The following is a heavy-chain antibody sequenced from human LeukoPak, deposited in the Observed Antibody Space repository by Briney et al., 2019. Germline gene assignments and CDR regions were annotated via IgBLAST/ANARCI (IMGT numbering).Heavy chain of an antibody. CDR3: ASSGVVAATSVFDY. D-gene: IGHD2-15*01. Sequence: GGSLRLSCAASGFTFSTYGIHWVRQAPGKGLEWVAFIRYDASNTYYADSVKGRFTISRDNSKNTLYLRMNSLRAEDTAVYYCASSGVVAATSVFDYWGQGTLVTVSS. J-gene: IGHJ4*02. CDR2: IRYDASNT. V-gene: IGHV3-30*02. CDR1: GFTFSTYG.